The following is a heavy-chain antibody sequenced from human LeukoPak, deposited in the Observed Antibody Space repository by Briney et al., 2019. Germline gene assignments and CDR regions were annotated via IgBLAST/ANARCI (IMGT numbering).Heavy chain of an antibody. V-gene: IGHV3-7*01. J-gene: IGHJ4*02. CDR1: GFTFSSYW. CDR3: AREPSSSYFDY. CDR2: IKQDGSER. Sequence: PGGSLRLSCAASGFTFSSYWMSWVRQAPGKGLEWVANIKQDGSERYYVDSVKGRFTISRDNAKNSLYLQMNSLRAEDTAVYYCAREPSSSYFDYWGQGTLVTVSS. D-gene: IGHD6-6*01.